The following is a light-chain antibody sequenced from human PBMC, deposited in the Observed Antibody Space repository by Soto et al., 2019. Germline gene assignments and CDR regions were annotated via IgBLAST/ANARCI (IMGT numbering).Light chain of an antibody. V-gene: IGKV1-39*01. J-gene: IGKJ4*01. CDR1: QSISSY. Sequence: DIQMTQSPSSLSASVGDRVTITCRASQSISSYLNWYQQKPGKAPKLLTYAASSLQSGVPSRFSGSGSGTDFTLTISSLQSEDFATYYCQQSYSTLTFGGGTKVDIK. CDR3: QQSYSTLT. CDR2: AAS.